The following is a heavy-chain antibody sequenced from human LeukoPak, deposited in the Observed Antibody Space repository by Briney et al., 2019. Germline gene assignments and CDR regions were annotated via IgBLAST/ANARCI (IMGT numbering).Heavy chain of an antibody. CDR3: AKMTYYYDSSGYYYSGYYYGMDV. CDR2: IYYSGST. V-gene: IGHV4-39*07. D-gene: IGHD3-22*01. Sequence: SETLSLTCTVSGGSISSSSYYWGWIRQPPGKGLEWIGSIYYSGSTYYNPSLKSRVTISVDTSKNQFSLKLSSVTAADTAVYYCAKMTYYYDSSGYYYSGYYYGMDVWGQGTTVTVSS. J-gene: IGHJ6*02. CDR1: GGSISSSSYY.